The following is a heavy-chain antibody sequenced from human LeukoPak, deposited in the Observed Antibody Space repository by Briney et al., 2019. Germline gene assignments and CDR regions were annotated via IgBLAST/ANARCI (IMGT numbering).Heavy chain of an antibody. Sequence: SETLSLTCTVSGGSIRSYFWSWIRQPPGKGLEWIGYVYYSGSTNYNPSLKSRVTISVDTSKKQFSLKLSSVTAPGTAVYYCARRPAGTSHFDYWGQGPLVTVSS. V-gene: IGHV4-59*08. D-gene: IGHD2-2*01. J-gene: IGHJ4*02. CDR2: VYYSGST. CDR1: GGSIRSYF. CDR3: ARRPAGTSHFDY.